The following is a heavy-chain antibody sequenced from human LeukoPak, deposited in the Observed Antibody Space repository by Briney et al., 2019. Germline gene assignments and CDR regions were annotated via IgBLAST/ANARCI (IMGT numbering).Heavy chain of an antibody. V-gene: IGHV4-4*07. CDR2: IYTSGST. J-gene: IGHJ6*03. CDR1: GGSISSYY. CDR3: AREWTTVTTLGYYYYMDV. D-gene: IGHD4-17*01. Sequence: SETLSLTCTVSGGSISSYYWSWIRQPAGKGLEWIGRIYTSGSTNYNPSLKSRVTMSVDTSKNQFSLKLSSVTAADTAVYYCAREWTTVTTLGYYYYMDVWGKGTTVTVSS.